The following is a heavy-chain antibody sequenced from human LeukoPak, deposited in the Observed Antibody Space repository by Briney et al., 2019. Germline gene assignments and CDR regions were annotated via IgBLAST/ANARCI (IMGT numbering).Heavy chain of an antibody. CDR2: IVGSTGGT. CDR3: AKGDGWAFDY. V-gene: IGHV3-23*01. Sequence: PGGSLRLSCAASGFTFSTSVMTWVRQAPGKGLEWVSLIVGSTGGTYYADSVKGRFTISRDNSKNTLYLQMNSLRAEDTAVYYCAKGDGWAFDYWGQGTLVTVSS. CDR1: GFTFSTSV. D-gene: IGHD5-24*01. J-gene: IGHJ4*02.